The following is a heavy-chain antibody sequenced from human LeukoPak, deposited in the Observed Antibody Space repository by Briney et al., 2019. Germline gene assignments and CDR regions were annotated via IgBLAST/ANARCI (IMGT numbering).Heavy chain of an antibody. V-gene: IGHV3-23*01. J-gene: IGHJ6*03. CDR2: ISGSGTST. CDR3: AKRPGYCSSTSCYYYYYMDV. D-gene: IGHD2-2*01. CDR1: GFTFSSYA. Sequence: GGSLRLSCAASGFTFSSYAMSWVRQAPGKGLEWVSAISGSGTSTYYADSVKGRFTISRDNSKKTLYMQMNSLRGDDTAVYYCAKRPGYCSSTSCYYYYYMDVWGDGATVTVSS.